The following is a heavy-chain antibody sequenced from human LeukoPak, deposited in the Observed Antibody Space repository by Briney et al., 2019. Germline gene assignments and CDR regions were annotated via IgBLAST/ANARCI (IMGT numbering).Heavy chain of an antibody. CDR1: GYTFTSYD. J-gene: IGHJ4*02. V-gene: IGHV1-8*01. CDR3: AKKSIAAAGTFDY. CDR2: MNPNSGNT. Sequence: ASVKVSCKASGYTFTSYDINWVRQAPGQGLEWMGGMNPNSGNTGYAQKFQGRVTMTRNTSISTAYMELSSLRSEDTAVYYCAKKSIAAAGTFDYWGQGTLVTVSS. D-gene: IGHD6-13*01.